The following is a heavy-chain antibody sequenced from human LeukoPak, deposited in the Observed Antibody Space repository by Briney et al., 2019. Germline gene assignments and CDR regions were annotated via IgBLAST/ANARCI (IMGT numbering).Heavy chain of an antibody. CDR3: ARQLYSSATV. CDR1: GGSISSSNYF. D-gene: IGHD6-25*01. CDR2: IYYSGST. Sequence: KPSETLSLTCTVSGGSISSSNYFWGWIRQPPGKGLEWIGNIYYSGSTYYNPSLKSRVTISVDTSKNQFSLQLSSVTVADTAVYYCARQLYSSATVWGQGTRSPSP. J-gene: IGHJ6*02. V-gene: IGHV4-39*01.